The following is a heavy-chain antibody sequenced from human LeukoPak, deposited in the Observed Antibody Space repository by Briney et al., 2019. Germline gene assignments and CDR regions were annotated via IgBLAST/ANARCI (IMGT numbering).Heavy chain of an antibody. Sequence: GGSLRLSCAASGFTFSSYWMHWVRQAPGKGLEWVSGISWNSGSIGYADSVKGRFTISRDNAKNSLYLQMNSLRAEDTALYYCAKGTGYSSSWYTPFDYWGQGTLVTVSS. CDR1: GFTFSSYW. CDR3: AKGTGYSSSWYTPFDY. V-gene: IGHV3-9*01. J-gene: IGHJ4*02. D-gene: IGHD6-13*01. CDR2: ISWNSGSI.